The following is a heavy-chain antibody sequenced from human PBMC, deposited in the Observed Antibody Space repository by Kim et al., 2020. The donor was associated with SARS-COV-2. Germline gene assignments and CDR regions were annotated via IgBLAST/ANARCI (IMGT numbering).Heavy chain of an antibody. Sequence: GGSLRLSCAASGFTFSSYSMNWVRQAPGKGLEWVSSISSSSSYIYYADSVKGRFTISRDNAKNSLYLQMNSLRAEDTAVYYCARRGGWDSNYSYYYGMDVWGQGTTVTVSS. V-gene: IGHV3-21*01. CDR2: ISSSSSYI. D-gene: IGHD4-4*01. J-gene: IGHJ6*02. CDR3: ARRGGWDSNYSYYYGMDV. CDR1: GFTFSSYS.